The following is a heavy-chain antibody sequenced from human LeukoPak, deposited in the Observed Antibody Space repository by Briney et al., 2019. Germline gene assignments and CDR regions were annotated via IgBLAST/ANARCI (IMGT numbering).Heavy chain of an antibody. CDR1: GFTFSSYY. D-gene: IGHD2-2*01. Sequence: PGGSLRLSCAASGFTFSSYYMHWVPQAPGKGLVGVSRINSDGSSTSYADSVKGRFTISRDNAKNTLYLQMNSLRAEDTAVYYCARFLNYCSSTSCYVRVFDYWGQGTLVTVSS. CDR2: INSDGSST. CDR3: ARFLNYCSSTSCYVRVFDY. V-gene: IGHV3-74*01. J-gene: IGHJ4*02.